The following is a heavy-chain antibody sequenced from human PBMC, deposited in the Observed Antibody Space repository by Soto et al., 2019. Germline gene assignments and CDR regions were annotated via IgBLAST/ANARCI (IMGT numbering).Heavy chain of an antibody. CDR3: TLSGYSSGRYAFDI. V-gene: IGHV3-73*01. Sequence: GGSLRLSCAASGFTFSGSAMHWVRQASGKGLEWVGRIRSKANSYATAYAASVKGRFTISRDDSKNTAYLQMNSLKTEDTSVYYCTLSGYSSGRYAFDIWGQGTMVTVSS. J-gene: IGHJ3*02. CDR2: IRSKANSYAT. D-gene: IGHD6-19*01. CDR1: GFTFSGSA.